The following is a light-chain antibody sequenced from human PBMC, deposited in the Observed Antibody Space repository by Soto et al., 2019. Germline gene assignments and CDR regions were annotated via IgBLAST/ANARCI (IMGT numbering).Light chain of an antibody. CDR1: SSDVGGYSY. CDR2: DVS. CDR3: SSYAGTHIV. J-gene: IGLJ1*01. V-gene: IGLV2-8*01. Sequence: ALTQPPSASGSPGQSVAISCTGTSSDVGGYSYVSWYQQHPGKAPKLMIYDVSKRPSGVPDRFSGSKSGNTASLTVSGVQAEDEADYHRSSYAGTHIVFGTGTKSPT.